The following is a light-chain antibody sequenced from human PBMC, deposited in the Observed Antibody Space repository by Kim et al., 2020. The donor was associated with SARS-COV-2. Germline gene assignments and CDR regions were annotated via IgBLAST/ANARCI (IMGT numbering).Light chain of an antibody. V-gene: IGKV3-11*01. J-gene: IGKJ4*01. CDR2: DAS. CDR3: QHRTSWPLA. CDR1: QSVRTN. Sequence: LSPGESATLSCRASQSVRTNLVWYQQKPGQAPRLLFYDASNRATGIPARFSASGSGTDFTLISSSLEPEDFAVYYCQHRTSWPLAFGGGTKVDIK.